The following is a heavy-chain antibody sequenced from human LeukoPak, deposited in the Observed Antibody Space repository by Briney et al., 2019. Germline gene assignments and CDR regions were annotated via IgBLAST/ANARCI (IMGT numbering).Heavy chain of an antibody. CDR1: IGFIYGYY. CDR2: IYYSGRD. V-gene: IGHV4-59*08. Sequence: LETLSLTCTLSIGFIYGYYGIGMRRPPGGGGVGWGYIYYSGRDNYTPSPKSLVTISVDTSKNQFSLKLSSETAADTAVYYCARLPTVRGVIHPLDYWGQGTLVTVSS. D-gene: IGHD3-10*01. CDR3: ARLPTVRGVIHPLDY. J-gene: IGHJ4*02.